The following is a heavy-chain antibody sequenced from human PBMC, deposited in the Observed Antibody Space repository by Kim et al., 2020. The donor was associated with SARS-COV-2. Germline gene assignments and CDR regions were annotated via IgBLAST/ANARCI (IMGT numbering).Heavy chain of an antibody. CDR2: IWYDGSNK. CDR1: GFTFSSYG. J-gene: IGHJ4*02. Sequence: GGSLRLSCAASGFTFSSYGMHWVRQAPGKGLEWVAVIWYDGSNKYYADSVKGRFTISRDNSKNTLYLQMNSLRAEDTAVYYCAREGGIGYCSSTSCYMWGEGPYFDYWGQGTLVTVSS. D-gene: IGHD2-2*02. CDR3: AREGGIGYCSSTSCYMWGEGPYFDY. V-gene: IGHV3-33*01.